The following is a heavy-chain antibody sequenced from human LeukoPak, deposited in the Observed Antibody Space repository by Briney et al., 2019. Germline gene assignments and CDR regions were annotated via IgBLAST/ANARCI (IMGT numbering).Heavy chain of an antibody. J-gene: IGHJ4*02. Sequence: PGGSLRLSCAASGFTFSSYSMNWVRQAPGKGLEWVSSISSSSSYIYYADSVKGRFTISRDNAKNSLYLQMNSLRAEDTAVYYCARAGGQLLHGFGYFEYWGQGTLVTVSS. CDR1: GFTFSSYS. CDR3: ARAGGQLLHGFGYFEY. V-gene: IGHV3-21*01. CDR2: ISSSSSYI. D-gene: IGHD6-13*01.